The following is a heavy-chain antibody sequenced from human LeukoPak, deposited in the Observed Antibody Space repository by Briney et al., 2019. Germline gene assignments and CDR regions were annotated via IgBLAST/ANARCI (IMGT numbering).Heavy chain of an antibody. CDR2: ISGSGGST. Sequence: PGGSPRLSCAASGFTFSSYAMSWVRQAPGKGLEWVSAISGSGGSTYYADSVKGRFTISRDNSKNTLYLQMNSLRAEDTAVYYCASSTIFGVAKGLNAFDIWGQGTMVTVSS. D-gene: IGHD3-3*01. CDR3: ASSTIFGVAKGLNAFDI. J-gene: IGHJ3*02. CDR1: GFTFSSYA. V-gene: IGHV3-23*01.